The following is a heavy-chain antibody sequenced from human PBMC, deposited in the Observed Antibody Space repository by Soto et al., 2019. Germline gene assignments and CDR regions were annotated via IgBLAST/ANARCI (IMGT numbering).Heavy chain of an antibody. CDR1: GFTFSSYG. J-gene: IGHJ4*02. CDR2: ISGSGGSP. Sequence: GGSLRLSCAACGFTFSSYGMNWVCEAPGKGLEWASTISGSGGSPYYADSVKGRFTISRDNSKNTLYLQMNSLRAGDSAIYYCAKEGTSILYYFDYSGQGTLVTVPS. V-gene: IGHV3-23*01. D-gene: IGHD2-2*01. CDR3: AKEGTSILYYFDY.